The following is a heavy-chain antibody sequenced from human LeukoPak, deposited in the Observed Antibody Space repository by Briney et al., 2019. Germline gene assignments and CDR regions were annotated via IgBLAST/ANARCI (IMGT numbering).Heavy chain of an antibody. CDR1: GFTFSSYE. CDR2: INSSGSTI. V-gene: IGHV3-48*03. Sequence: GGSLRLSCAASGFTFSSYEMNWVRQAPGKGLEWVSYINSSGSTIYYADSVKGRFTISRDNAKNSLYLQMNSLRAEDTAVYYCARETTRIPRFDYWGQGTLVTVSS. J-gene: IGHJ4*02. D-gene: IGHD1-7*01. CDR3: ARETTRIPRFDY.